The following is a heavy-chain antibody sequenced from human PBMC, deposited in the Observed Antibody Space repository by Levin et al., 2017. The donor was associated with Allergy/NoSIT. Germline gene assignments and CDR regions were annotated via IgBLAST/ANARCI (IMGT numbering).Heavy chain of an antibody. D-gene: IGHD6-13*01. Sequence: SETLSLTCTVSGGSISSSSYYWGWIRQPPGKGLEWIGSIYYSGSTYYNPSLKSRVTISVDTSKNQFSLKRSSVTAADTAVYYCGSAFGSSWYDYYYYGMDVWGQGTTVTVSS. J-gene: IGHJ6*02. CDR3: GSAFGSSWYDYYYYGMDV. CDR1: GGSISSSSYY. V-gene: IGHV4-39*01. CDR2: IYYSGST.